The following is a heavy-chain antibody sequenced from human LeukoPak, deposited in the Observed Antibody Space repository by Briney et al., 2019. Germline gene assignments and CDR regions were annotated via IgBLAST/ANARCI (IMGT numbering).Heavy chain of an antibody. D-gene: IGHD2-15*01. CDR2: INPSGGST. CDR3: AREAKYCSGGSCYGLEDY. CDR1: GYTFTSYY. J-gene: IGHJ4*02. V-gene: IGHV1-46*01. Sequence: GASVKVSCKASGYTFTSYYMHWVRQAPGQGLEWMGIINPSGGSTSYAQKFQGRVTMTRDMSTSTVYMELSSLRSEDTAVYYCAREAKYCSGGSCYGLEDYWGQGTLVTVSS.